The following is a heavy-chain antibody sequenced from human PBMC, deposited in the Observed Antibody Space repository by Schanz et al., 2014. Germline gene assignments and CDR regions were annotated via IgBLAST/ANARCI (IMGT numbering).Heavy chain of an antibody. D-gene: IGHD5-12*01. Sequence: QVHLVQSGSEVKKPGASVKVSCKASRYPFTAYYMHWVRQAPGQGLEWMGRINPNSGDTNYAQKFQGRVTMTRDTSTSTAYMELSRLRSDDTAVYYCARGPLGTSPWGQGTLVTVSS. CDR3: ARGPLGTSP. V-gene: IGHV1-2*06. CDR2: INPNSGDT. CDR1: RYPFTAYY. J-gene: IGHJ5*02.